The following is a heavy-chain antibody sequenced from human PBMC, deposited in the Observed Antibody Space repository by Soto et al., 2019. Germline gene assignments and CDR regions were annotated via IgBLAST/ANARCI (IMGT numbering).Heavy chain of an antibody. V-gene: IGHV1-69*13. Sequence: SVKVSCKASGGSFGNSAINWVRHTPGQGLEWLGGFIPVYRTLNYAQKFQGRVTITADESTGTAFMTLSSLASDDTAVYYCSTGVIWIGYFTVDSWGQGTRVTVSS. D-gene: IGHD3-3*01. CDR2: FIPVYRTL. CDR1: GGSFGNSA. CDR3: STGVIWIGYFTVDS. J-gene: IGHJ4*02.